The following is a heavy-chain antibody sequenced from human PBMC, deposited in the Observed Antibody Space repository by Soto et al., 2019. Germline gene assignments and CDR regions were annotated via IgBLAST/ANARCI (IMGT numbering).Heavy chain of an antibody. CDR2: INHSGGT. V-gene: IGHV4-34*01. CDR3: ARGSAGRGYYYSGMDV. Sequence: SETLSLTCTVHGGSFSGHFGSWIRQPPGKGLEWIGEINHSGGTNYNPSLKSRVTISVDTSQNQFSLKLSSVTAADTAVYYCARGSAGRGYYYSGMDVWGQGTTVTVS. J-gene: IGHJ6*02. CDR1: GGSFSGHF.